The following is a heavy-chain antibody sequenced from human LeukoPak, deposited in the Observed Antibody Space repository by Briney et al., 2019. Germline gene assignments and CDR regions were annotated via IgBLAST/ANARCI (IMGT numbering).Heavy chain of an antibody. D-gene: IGHD3-22*01. Sequence: PGGSLRLSCAASGFTFSSYAMSWVRQAPGKGLEWVSAISGSGGSTYYADSVKGRFTISRDNSKNTLYLQMNSLRAEDTAVYYCAKGTYYYDSSGYYSLFDYWGQGTLVTVSS. CDR2: ISGSGGST. CDR1: GFTFSSYA. CDR3: AKGTYYYDSSGYYSLFDY. V-gene: IGHV3-23*01. J-gene: IGHJ4*02.